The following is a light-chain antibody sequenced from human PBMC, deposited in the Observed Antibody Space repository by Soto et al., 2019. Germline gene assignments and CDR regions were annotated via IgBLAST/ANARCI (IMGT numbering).Light chain of an antibody. CDR3: SSYTSSSTLVV. J-gene: IGLJ2*01. Sequence: QSALTPPASVSVSPGQSITISCTGTSSDVGGYNYVSWYQQHPGKAPKLMMYDVSNRPSGVSNRFSGSKSGNTASLTISGLQAEDEADYYCSSYTSSSTLVVFGGGTKLTVL. CDR2: DVS. V-gene: IGLV2-14*01. CDR1: SSDVGGYNY.